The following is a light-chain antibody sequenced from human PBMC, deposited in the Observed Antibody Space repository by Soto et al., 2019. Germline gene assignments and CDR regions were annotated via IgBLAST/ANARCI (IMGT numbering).Light chain of an antibody. CDR1: SSDVGDYNY. Sequence: QSALTQPPSASGSPGQSVTISCTGTSSDVGDYNYVSWYQQHPGKAPKLMIYEVSQRPSGVPDRFSGSKSGNTASLTVSGLQAEDEADYYCSSYTSSSTLGVFGGGTKLTVL. V-gene: IGLV2-8*01. J-gene: IGLJ2*01. CDR2: EVS. CDR3: SSYTSSSTLGV.